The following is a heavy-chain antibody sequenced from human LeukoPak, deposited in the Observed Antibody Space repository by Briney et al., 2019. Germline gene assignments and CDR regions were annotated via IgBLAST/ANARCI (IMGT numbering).Heavy chain of an antibody. D-gene: IGHD3-10*01. J-gene: IGHJ5*02. CDR2: INTDTGNS. V-gene: IGHV7-4-1*02. CDR1: GYTFTSYG. Sequence: GASVKVSCKASGYTFTSYGISWVRQAPGQGLEWMGWINTDTGNSTFAQDFTGRFVFSLETSVSTAYLQINNLKAEDTAVYYCARARIIALRGITNMGFDPWGQGTLVTVSS. CDR3: ARARIIALRGITNMGFDP.